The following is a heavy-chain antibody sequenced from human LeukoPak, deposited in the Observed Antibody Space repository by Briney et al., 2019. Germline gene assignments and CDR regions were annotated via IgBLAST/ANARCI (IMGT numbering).Heavy chain of an antibody. J-gene: IGHJ4*02. Sequence: GGSPRLSCAASGFTFSSYAMSWVRQAPGKGLEWVSAISGSGGSTYYADSVKGRFTISRDNPKNTLFLQMNSLRAEDTAVYYCAKAGSSGWYNGYWGQGTLVTVSS. CDR1: GFTFSSYA. CDR3: AKAGSSGWYNGY. D-gene: IGHD6-19*01. V-gene: IGHV3-23*01. CDR2: ISGSGGST.